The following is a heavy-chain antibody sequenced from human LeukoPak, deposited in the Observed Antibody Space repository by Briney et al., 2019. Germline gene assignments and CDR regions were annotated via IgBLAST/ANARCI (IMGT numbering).Heavy chain of an antibody. Sequence: SQTLSLTCAISGDSVSSNSAAWNWIRQSPSRGLEWLGRTYYRSKWYNDYAVSVKSRITINPDTSKNQFSLQLNSVTPEDTAVYYCARDPTYCGGDCCAPGPYFDYRGQGTLVTVSS. CDR2: TYYRSKWYN. CDR3: ARDPTYCGGDCCAPGPYFDY. J-gene: IGHJ4*02. CDR1: GDSVSSNSAA. V-gene: IGHV6-1*01. D-gene: IGHD2-21*02.